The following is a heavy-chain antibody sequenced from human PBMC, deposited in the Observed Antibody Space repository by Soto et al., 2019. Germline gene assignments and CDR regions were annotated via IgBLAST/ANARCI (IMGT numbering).Heavy chain of an antibody. CDR2: INHSGST. V-gene: IGHV4-34*01. CDR1: GGSFSGYY. CDR3: ARGERGIAAPTNWFDP. Sequence: QVQLQQWGAGLLKPSETLSLTCAVYGGSFSGYYWSWIRQPPGKGLEWIGEINHSGSTNYNPSLKSRVTLSVDTSKNQFSLKLSSVTAADTAVYYCARGERGIAAPTNWFDPWGQGTLVTVSS. D-gene: IGHD6-6*01. J-gene: IGHJ5*02.